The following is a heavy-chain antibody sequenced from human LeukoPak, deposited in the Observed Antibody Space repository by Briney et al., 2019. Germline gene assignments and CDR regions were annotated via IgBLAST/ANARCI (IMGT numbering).Heavy chain of an antibody. Sequence: GGSLRLSCSASGFSFSSDGMSWVRQAPGKGLEWVSGILGGAGSTYYADSVKGRFTISRDNSKNTLYLQMNSLRAEDTAVYYCARDRNYDFWSGYGYWGQGTLVTVSS. D-gene: IGHD3-3*01. CDR2: ILGGAGST. CDR3: ARDRNYDFWSGYGY. CDR1: GFSFSSDG. V-gene: IGHV3-23*01. J-gene: IGHJ4*02.